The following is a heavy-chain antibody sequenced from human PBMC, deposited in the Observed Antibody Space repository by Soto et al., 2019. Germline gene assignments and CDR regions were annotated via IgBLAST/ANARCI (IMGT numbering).Heavy chain of an antibody. V-gene: IGHV3-23*01. J-gene: IGHJ4*02. CDR3: VPLCRYCSTTTPS. D-gene: IGHD2-2*01. CDR2: ISGNGGDYT. Sequence: GGSLRLSCAASGFTFSTYSMSWVRQAPRKGLEWVSAISGNGGDYTYYADSVKGRFTISRDNSKNTLYLQMNSLRAEDTAVYYCVPLCRYCSTTTPSWGQGTLVTVSS. CDR1: GFTFSTYS.